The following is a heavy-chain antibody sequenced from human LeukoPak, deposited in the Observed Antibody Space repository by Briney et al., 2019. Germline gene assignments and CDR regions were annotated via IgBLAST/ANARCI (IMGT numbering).Heavy chain of an antibody. Sequence: GGSLRLSCAASGFPFISYWMIWVRQAPGKGLEWVAIINPDGSERSYVDSVRGRFTTSRDNAKNSLYLQMNSLRAEDTAVYYCARDREGSGSHYSPWGQGTLVTVSS. D-gene: IGHD3-10*01. V-gene: IGHV3-7*01. CDR2: INPDGSER. CDR1: GFPFISYW. CDR3: ARDREGSGSHYSP. J-gene: IGHJ5*02.